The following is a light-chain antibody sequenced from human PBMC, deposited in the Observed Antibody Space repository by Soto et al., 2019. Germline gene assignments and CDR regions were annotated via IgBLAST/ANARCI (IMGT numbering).Light chain of an antibody. V-gene: IGKV3-20*01. Sequence: EIVMTQSPATLSVSPGERATLSCRASQSVSSTYLAWYQQKPGQAPRLLIYGASSRATGIPDRFSGSGSGTDFTLTIRSLEPEDFAVYYCQQYRTFGQGTKVDI. CDR1: QSVSSTY. CDR3: QQYRT. J-gene: IGKJ1*01. CDR2: GAS.